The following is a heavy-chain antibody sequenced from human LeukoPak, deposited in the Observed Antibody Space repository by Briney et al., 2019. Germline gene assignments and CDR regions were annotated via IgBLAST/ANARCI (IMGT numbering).Heavy chain of an antibody. CDR1: GFTFSSYW. CDR3: QRGGSAYSSSWSTFDY. CDR2: INSDGSST. Sequence: GGSLRLSCAASGFTFSSYWMHWVRQAPGKGLVWVSRINSDGSSTSYADSVTGRFTISRDNAKNTLYLQMNSLRAEDTAVNYCQRGGSAYSSSWSTFDYWGQGTLVTVSP. D-gene: IGHD6-13*01. V-gene: IGHV3-74*01. J-gene: IGHJ4*02.